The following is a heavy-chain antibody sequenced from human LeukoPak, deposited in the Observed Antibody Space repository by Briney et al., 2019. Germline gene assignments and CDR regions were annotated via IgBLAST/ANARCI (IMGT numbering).Heavy chain of an antibody. J-gene: IGHJ4*02. Sequence: PSETLSLTCAVYGGSFSGYYWSWIRQPPGKGLEWIGEINHSGSTNYNPSLKSRVTISVDTSKNQFSLKLSSVTAADTAVYYCAREGFWSGCYVDYWGQGTLVTVSS. CDR1: GGSFSGYY. CDR3: AREGFWSGCYVDY. CDR2: INHSGST. D-gene: IGHD3-3*01. V-gene: IGHV4-34*01.